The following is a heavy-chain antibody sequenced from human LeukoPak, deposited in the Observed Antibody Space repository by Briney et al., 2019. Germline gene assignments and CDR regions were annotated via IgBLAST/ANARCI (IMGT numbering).Heavy chain of an antibody. D-gene: IGHD2-8*02. CDR1: GFTFRTNY. Sequence: GGSLRLSCAASGFTFRTNYMSRVRQAPGKGLEWVSFIYSGGDTYYSDSVKGGFTISRDNSKNKPYLQMNSMEVEDKAVYYYAGWSTGWKLYYWGQGTLVTVSS. CDR2: IYSGGDT. CDR3: AGWSTGWKLYY. V-gene: IGHV3-53*01. J-gene: IGHJ4*02.